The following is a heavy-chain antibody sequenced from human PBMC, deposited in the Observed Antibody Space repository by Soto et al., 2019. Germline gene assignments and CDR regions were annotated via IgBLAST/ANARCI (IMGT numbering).Heavy chain of an antibody. Sequence: SETLSLTCAVSGGSISSSNWWSWVRQPPGKGLEWIGEIYHSGSTNYNPSLKSRVTISVDTSKNQFSLKLSSVTAADTAVYYCARVAAAAGTWWFDPWGQGTLVTVSS. CDR1: GGSISSSNW. D-gene: IGHD6-13*01. CDR2: IYHSGST. CDR3: ARVAAAAGTWWFDP. J-gene: IGHJ5*02. V-gene: IGHV4-4*02.